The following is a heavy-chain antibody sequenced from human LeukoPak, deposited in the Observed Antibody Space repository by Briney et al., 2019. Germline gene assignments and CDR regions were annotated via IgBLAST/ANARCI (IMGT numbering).Heavy chain of an antibody. D-gene: IGHD1-7*01. CDR2: IYTSGST. J-gene: IGHJ4*02. CDR1: GGSISSYY. Sequence: SETLSLTCTVSGGSISSYYWSWIRQPAGKGLEWIGRIYTSGSTNYNPSLKSRVTMSVDTSKNQFSLKLSSVTAADTAVYYCARGGRNWNYFDFDYWGQGTLVTVSS. V-gene: IGHV4-4*07. CDR3: ARGGRNWNYFDFDY.